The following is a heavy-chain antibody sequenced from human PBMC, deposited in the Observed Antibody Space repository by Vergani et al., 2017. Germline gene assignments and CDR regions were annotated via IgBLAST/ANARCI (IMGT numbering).Heavy chain of an antibody. V-gene: IGHV3-23*01. Sequence: EVQLLESGGGFVQPGGSLRLSCAASGFTFSSYAMSWVRQAPGKGLEWVSAISGSGGRTYYEDSVKGRFTISRDNSKNTLYLQMNSLRAEDTAVYYCAKVAVGEVKYFQYWGQGTLVTVSS. D-gene: IGHD3-16*01. CDR1: GFTFSSYA. CDR2: ISGSGGRT. J-gene: IGHJ1*01. CDR3: AKVAVGEVKYFQY.